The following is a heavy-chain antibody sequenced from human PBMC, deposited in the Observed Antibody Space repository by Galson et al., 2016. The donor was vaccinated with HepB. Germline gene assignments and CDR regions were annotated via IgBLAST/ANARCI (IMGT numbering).Heavy chain of an antibody. CDR2: ICGAADRT. V-gene: IGHV3-23*01. CDR3: TTDRESLHYNFWSGYSGYGMDV. CDR1: GFTFSNSA. Sequence: SLRLSCAASGFTFSNSAMTWVRQAQGKGLEWVSSICGAADRTYYADSVTGRFTISRDNSNNTLYLQMNSLKTEDTAVYYCTTDRESLHYNFWSGYSGYGMDVWGQGTTVTVSS. D-gene: IGHD3-3*01. J-gene: IGHJ6*02.